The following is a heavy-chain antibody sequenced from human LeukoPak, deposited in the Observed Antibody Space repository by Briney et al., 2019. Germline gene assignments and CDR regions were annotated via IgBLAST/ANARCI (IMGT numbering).Heavy chain of an antibody. V-gene: IGHV3-33*01. J-gene: IGHJ4*02. D-gene: IGHD3-3*01. CDR2: IWYDGSNK. CDR1: GFTFSSYG. Sequence: TGGSLRLSCAASGFTFSSYGMHWVRQAPGKGLEWVAVIWYDGSNKYYADSVKGRFTISRDNSKNTLYLQMNSLRAEDTAVYYCARGSDRNTYYDFWSGSGLGYWGQGTLVTVSS. CDR3: ARGSDRNTYYDFWSGSGLGY.